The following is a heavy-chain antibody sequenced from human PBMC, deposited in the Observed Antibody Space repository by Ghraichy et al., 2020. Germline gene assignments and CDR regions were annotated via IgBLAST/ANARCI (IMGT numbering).Heavy chain of an antibody. CDR1: GGTFSSYA. J-gene: IGHJ6*02. D-gene: IGHD3-22*01. CDR2: IIPIFGTA. CDR3: ARDPQVIWERGKNYYYYGMDV. V-gene: IGHV1-69*05. Sequence: SVKVSCKASGGTFSSYAISWVRQAPGQGLEWMGGIIPIFGTANYAQKFQGRVTITTDESTSTAYMELSSLRSEDTAVYYCARDPQVIWERGKNYYYYGMDVWGQGTTVTVSS.